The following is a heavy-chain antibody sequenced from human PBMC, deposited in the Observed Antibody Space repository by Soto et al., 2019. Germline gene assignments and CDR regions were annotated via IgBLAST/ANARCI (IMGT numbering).Heavy chain of an antibody. CDR2: IWYDGSNK. J-gene: IGHJ6*02. D-gene: IGHD6-6*01. Sequence: HPGGSLRLSCAASGFTFSSYGMHWVRQAPGKGLEWVAVIWYDGSNKYYADSVKGRFTISRDNSKNTLYLQMNSLRAEDTAVYYCARDLKPSPPYGMDVWGQGTTVTVSS. CDR3: ARDLKPSPPYGMDV. V-gene: IGHV3-33*01. CDR1: GFTFSSYG.